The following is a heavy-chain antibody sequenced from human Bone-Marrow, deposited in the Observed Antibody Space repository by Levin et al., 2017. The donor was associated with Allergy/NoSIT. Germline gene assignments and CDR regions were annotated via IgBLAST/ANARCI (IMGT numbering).Heavy chain of an antibody. J-gene: IGHJ4*02. CDR1: GFTFSNYW. D-gene: IGHD5-12*01. Sequence: ETLSLTCAASGFTFSNYWMGWVRQAPGKGLECVANIKHDGGEEYYVDSVKGRFTISRDNAKNSLYLQMNTLRAEDTAVYYCARDRGYDTFDYWGQGTLVTVSS. CDR2: IKHDGGEE. CDR3: ARDRGYDTFDY. V-gene: IGHV3-7*01.